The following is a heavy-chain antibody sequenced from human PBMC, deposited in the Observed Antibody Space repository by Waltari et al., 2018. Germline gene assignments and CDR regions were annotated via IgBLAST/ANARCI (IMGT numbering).Heavy chain of an antibody. CDR3: ARSAGDYYDSSGPKGEFDY. CDR1: GYTFTSYY. CDR2: INPSGGST. Sequence: QVQLVQSGAEVKKPGASVKVSCKASGYTFTSYYMHWVRQAPGQGLEWMGIINPSGGSTSYAQKFQGRVTMTRDTSTSTVYMELSSLRSEDTAVYYCARSAGDYYDSSGPKGEFDYWGQGTLVTVSS. J-gene: IGHJ4*02. V-gene: IGHV1-46*01. D-gene: IGHD3-22*01.